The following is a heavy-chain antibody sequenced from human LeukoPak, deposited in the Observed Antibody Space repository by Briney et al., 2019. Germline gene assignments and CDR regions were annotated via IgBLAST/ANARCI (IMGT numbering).Heavy chain of an antibody. V-gene: IGHV1-69*01. Sequence: SVKVSCKASGGTFSSYAISWVRQAPGQGLEWMGGIIPIFGIANYAQKFQGRVTITADESTSTAYMELSSLRSEDTAVYYCARDKSAAAGPTDLYYFDYWGQGTLVTVSS. CDR1: GGTFSSYA. CDR2: IIPIFGIA. J-gene: IGHJ4*02. CDR3: ARDKSAAAGPTDLYYFDY. D-gene: IGHD6-13*01.